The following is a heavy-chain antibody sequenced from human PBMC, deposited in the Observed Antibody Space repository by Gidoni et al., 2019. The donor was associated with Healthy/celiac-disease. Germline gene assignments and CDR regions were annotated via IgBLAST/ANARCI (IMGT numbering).Heavy chain of an antibody. CDR3: ASAIEMATITADAFDI. Sequence: QVQLQQWGAGLLKPSETLSLTCAVYGGSFSGYYWSWIRQPPGKGLEWIGEINHSGSTNYNPSLKSRVTISVDTSKNQFSLKLSSVTAADTAVYYCASAIEMATITADAFDIWGQGTMVTVSS. V-gene: IGHV4-34*01. CDR1: GGSFSGYY. CDR2: INHSGST. D-gene: IGHD5-12*01. J-gene: IGHJ3*02.